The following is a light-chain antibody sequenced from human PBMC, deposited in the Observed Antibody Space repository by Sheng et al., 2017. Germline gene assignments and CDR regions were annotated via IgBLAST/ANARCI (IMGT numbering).Light chain of an antibody. CDR3: QQYGSTPLT. Sequence: EIALTQSPGTLSLSPGERATLSCRASQSVPNNYVAWYKQRHGQAPRLLLFSASNRATGIPDRFSGGGSGTDFTLTIERLEPEDFAVYHCQQYGSTPLTFGQGTRLEIK. J-gene: IGKJ5*01. CDR1: QSVPNNY. V-gene: IGKV3-20*01. CDR2: SAS.